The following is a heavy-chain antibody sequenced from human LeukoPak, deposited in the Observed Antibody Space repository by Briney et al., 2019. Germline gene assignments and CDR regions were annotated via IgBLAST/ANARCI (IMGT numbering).Heavy chain of an antibody. CDR1: GFTFSSYA. J-gene: IGHJ4*02. CDR3: ARSWDQYFDY. Sequence: GGSLRLSCAASGFTFSSYAMHWVRQAPGKGLEWEAVISYDGSNKYYADSVKGRFTISRDNSKNTLYLQMNGLRAEDTAVYYCARSWDQYFDYWGQGTLVTVSS. V-gene: IGHV3-30-3*01. D-gene: IGHD6-13*01. CDR2: ISYDGSNK.